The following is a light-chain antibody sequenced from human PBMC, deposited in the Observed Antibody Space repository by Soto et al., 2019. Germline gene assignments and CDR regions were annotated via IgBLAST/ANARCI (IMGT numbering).Light chain of an antibody. CDR3: PQTESTHRK. CDR2: GSS. V-gene: IGKV1-39*01. CDR1: QSISKF. Sequence: DIQMTQSPSSLSASVGDRITITCRASQSISKFLNWYQQKPGKAPKLLIFGSSNLQRGVPSRFTGSGSGTDFTLTISSLQPEVFVTYFCPQTESTHRKIGQGSQVDI. J-gene: IGKJ1*01.